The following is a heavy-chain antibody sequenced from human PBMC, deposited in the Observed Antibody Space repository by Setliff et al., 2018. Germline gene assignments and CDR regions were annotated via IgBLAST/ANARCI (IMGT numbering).Heavy chain of an antibody. CDR1: GNRFTDYF. V-gene: IGHV1-2*02. J-gene: IGHJ5*02. CDR3: VRSGKFGMRFWFDQ. CDR2: INPNSGDT. Sequence: GASVKVSCKASGNRFTDYFLHWVRQAPGQGLEWVGWINPNSGDTHSAQKFQGRVTMTRDTSINTAYMELSSLTSDDTAFYYCVRSGKFGMRFWFDQWGLGTLVTVSS. D-gene: IGHD1-26*01.